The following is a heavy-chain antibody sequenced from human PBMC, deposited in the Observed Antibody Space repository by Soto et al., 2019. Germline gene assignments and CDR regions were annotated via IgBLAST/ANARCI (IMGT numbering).Heavy chain of an antibody. J-gene: IGHJ4*02. V-gene: IGHV3-48*01. Sequence: GGSLRLSCAASGFTFSSYSMNWVRQAPGKGLEWVSYISSSSSTIYYADSVKGRFTISRDNAKNSLYLQMNSLRAEDTAVYYCARGRQNYDILTGYWWWGQGTLVTVSS. CDR3: ARGRQNYDILTGYWW. CDR1: GFTFSSYS. CDR2: ISSSSSTI. D-gene: IGHD3-9*01.